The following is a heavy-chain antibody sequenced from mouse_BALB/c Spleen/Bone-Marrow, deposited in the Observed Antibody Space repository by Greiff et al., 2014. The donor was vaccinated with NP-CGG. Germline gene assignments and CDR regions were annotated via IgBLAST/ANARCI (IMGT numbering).Heavy chain of an antibody. J-gene: IGHJ3*01. Sequence: EVMLVESGGGLVQPGGSLKLSCAASGFDFSGYWMTWVRQVPGKGLEWIGEINPDSRTINYKPSLKEKFIMSRDNAKNTLYLQMSKVRSEDTALYYCARNGYYGWMTYWGQGTLVTVSA. V-gene: IGHV4-1*02. D-gene: IGHD1-2*01. CDR3: ARNGYYGWMTY. CDR2: INPDSRTI. CDR1: GFDFSGYW.